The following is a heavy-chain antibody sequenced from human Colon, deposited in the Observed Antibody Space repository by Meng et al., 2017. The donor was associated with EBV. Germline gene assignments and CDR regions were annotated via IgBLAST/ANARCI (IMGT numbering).Heavy chain of an antibody. V-gene: IGHV4-30-4*08. J-gene: IGHJ4*02. D-gene: IGHD5-18*01. Sequence: QVQLQESGPGLVKPSETRSLTCTVSGGSVNSGAYYWSWFRQPPGKGLEWIGYIYYSGSTYYNPSLKSRVTISVDTSNNQFSLKLKSVTAADTAVYYCVRYSYGFDYWGQGTLVTVSS. CDR3: VRYSYGFDY. CDR2: IYYSGST. CDR1: GGSVNSGAYY.